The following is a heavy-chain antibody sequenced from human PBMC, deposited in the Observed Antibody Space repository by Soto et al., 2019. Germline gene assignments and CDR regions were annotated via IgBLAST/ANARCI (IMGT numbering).Heavy chain of an antibody. D-gene: IGHD3-10*01. CDR3: ARAYYFGSGTSYTLYY. V-gene: IGHV3-30*03. CDR1: GFTFSNYG. J-gene: IGHJ4*02. Sequence: LRLSCAASGFTFSNYGMHWVRQAPGKGLEWVAVISDDGVSKYYADSVQGRFTISRDNSESAVFLQMNSLRPDDTALYFCARAYYFGSGTSYTLYYWGQGAQVTVSS. CDR2: ISDDGVSK.